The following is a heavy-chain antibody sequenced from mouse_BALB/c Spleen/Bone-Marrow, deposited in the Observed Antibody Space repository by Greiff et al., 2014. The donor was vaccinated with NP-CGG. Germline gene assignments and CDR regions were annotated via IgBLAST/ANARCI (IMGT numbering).Heavy chain of an antibody. V-gene: IGHV1-22*01. CDR1: GYTFTEYT. CDR3: ARRSPYGDAMDY. Sequence: EVQVVESGPELVKPGASVKISCKTSGYTFTEYTMHWVKQSHGKSLEWIGTINPNNGGTSYNQKFKGKATLTVDKSSSTAYMELRCLASGGSAVWYCARRSPYGDAMDYWGQGTSVTVSS. D-gene: IGHD2-13*01. J-gene: IGHJ4*01. CDR2: INPNNGGT.